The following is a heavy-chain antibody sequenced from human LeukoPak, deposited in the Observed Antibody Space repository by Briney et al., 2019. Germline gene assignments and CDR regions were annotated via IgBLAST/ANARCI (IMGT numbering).Heavy chain of an antibody. J-gene: IGHJ4*02. CDR3: ARGFVQTGYSSSSYVH. Sequence: GGSLRLSCAASGFTFSSYGMHWVRQAPGKGLEWVAVISYDGSNKYYADSVKGRFTFSRDIFRNTLYLQLNSLRVEDTALYYCARGFVQTGYSSSSYVHWGQGTLVTVSS. V-gene: IGHV3-30*03. CDR2: ISYDGSNK. D-gene: IGHD6-13*01. CDR1: GFTFSSYG.